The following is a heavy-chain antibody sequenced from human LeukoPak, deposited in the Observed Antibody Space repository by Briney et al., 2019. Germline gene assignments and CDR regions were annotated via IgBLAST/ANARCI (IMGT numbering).Heavy chain of an antibody. V-gene: IGHV4-34*01. D-gene: IGHD2-2*01. CDR3: ARIVVVPAATQYYYYYYMDV. J-gene: IGHJ6*03. CDR1: GGSFSGYY. CDR2: INHSGST. Sequence: SETLSLTCAVYGGSFSGYYWSWIRQPPGKGLELIGEINHSGSTNYNPSLKSRVTMSVDTSKNQFSLKLSSVTAADTAVYYCARIVVVPAATQYYYYYYMDVWGKGTTVTVSS.